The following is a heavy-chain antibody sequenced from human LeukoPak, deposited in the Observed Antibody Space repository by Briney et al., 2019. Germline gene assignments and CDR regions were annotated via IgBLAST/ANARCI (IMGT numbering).Heavy chain of an antibody. V-gene: IGHV3-7*01. J-gene: IGHJ4*02. CDR3: AREPGGFDY. D-gene: IGHD3-16*01. Sequence: GGSLRLSCAASGFTFSNSWMSWVRQAPGKGLEWVANIKQDGSEKYYVDSVKGRFTISRDNAKNSLYLQMNSLRAEDTAVYYCAREPGGFDYWGQGTLVTVSS. CDR2: IKQDGSEK. CDR1: GFTFSNSW.